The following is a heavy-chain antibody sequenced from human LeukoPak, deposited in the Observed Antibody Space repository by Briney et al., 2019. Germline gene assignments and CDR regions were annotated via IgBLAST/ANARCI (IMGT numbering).Heavy chain of an antibody. D-gene: IGHD3-22*01. J-gene: IGHJ4*02. V-gene: IGHV1-8*01. CDR3: AKSSGDYFFDY. CDR1: GYNFTNHD. Sequence: ASVTVSCKASGYNFTNHDISWVRQATGQGLEWLGRMNPNSGNAGYAQKLQGRVTMTWGSSTNTAYLEVTALRSDDTAVYYCAKSSGDYFFDYWGQGTLVTVSS. CDR2: MNPNSGNA.